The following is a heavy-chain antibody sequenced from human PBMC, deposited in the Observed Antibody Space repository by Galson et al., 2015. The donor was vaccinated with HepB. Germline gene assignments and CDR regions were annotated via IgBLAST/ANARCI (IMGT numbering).Heavy chain of an antibody. V-gene: IGHV1-3*01. CDR3: ARGRKVFGIFTPNWFDP. D-gene: IGHD3-3*01. Sequence: SVKVSCKASGYTFTSYAMHWVRQAPGQRLEWMGWINAGNGNTKYSQKFQGRVTITRDTSASAAYMELSSLRSEDTAVYYCARGRKVFGIFTPNWFDPWGQGTLVTVSS. CDR1: GYTFTSYA. J-gene: IGHJ5*02. CDR2: INAGNGNT.